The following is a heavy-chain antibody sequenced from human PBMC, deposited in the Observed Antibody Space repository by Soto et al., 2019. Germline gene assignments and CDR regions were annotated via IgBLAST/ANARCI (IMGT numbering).Heavy chain of an antibody. CDR2: ISAYNGNT. Sequence: QVQLVQSGAEVKKPGASVKVSCKASGYTFTSYGISWVRQAPGQGLEWMGWISAYNGNTNYAQKLQGRVTMTTDTPTRAAHMELRGLRSDDTAVYYCARGLVYGDYGTNWFDPWGQGTLVTVSS. V-gene: IGHV1-18*01. J-gene: IGHJ5*02. CDR1: GYTFTSYG. D-gene: IGHD4-17*01. CDR3: ARGLVYGDYGTNWFDP.